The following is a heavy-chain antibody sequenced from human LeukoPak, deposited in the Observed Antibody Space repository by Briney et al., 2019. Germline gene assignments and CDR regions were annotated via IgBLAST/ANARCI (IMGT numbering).Heavy chain of an antibody. CDR3: ARDYGGNSYGMDV. D-gene: IGHD4-23*01. CDR2: IYYSGST. V-gene: IGHV4-59*01. CDR1: GGSISIYY. J-gene: IGHJ6*02. Sequence: PSETLSPTCTVSGGSISIYYWSWIRQPPGKGLEWIGYIYYSGSTNYNPSLKSRVTISVDTSKNQFSLKLSSVTAADTAVYYCARDYGGNSYGMDVGGQGTTVTVSS.